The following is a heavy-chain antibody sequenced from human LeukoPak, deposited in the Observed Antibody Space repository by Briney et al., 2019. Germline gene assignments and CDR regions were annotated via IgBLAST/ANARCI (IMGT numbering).Heavy chain of an antibody. V-gene: IGHV1-46*01. CDR1: GYTFTAYF. Sequence: ASVTVSCKTSGYTFTAYFVHWVRQAPGQGLEWVGILNPSRGDTNYAQKFQGRITMTRDTSTSTVYMELSSLTSEDTAVYYCAREMEATFYFDFWGQGTLVTVSS. CDR2: LNPSRGDT. CDR3: AREMEATFYFDF. J-gene: IGHJ4*02. D-gene: IGHD1-1*01.